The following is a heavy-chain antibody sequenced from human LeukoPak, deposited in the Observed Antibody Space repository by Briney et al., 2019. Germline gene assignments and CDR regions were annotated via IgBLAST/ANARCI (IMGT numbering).Heavy chain of an antibody. D-gene: IGHD1-14*01. Sequence: GGSLRLSCVASGFIFNDYAMYWVRQLPGKGLEWVSLISGDGDSTYYEDSVKGRFSMSRDNRRNSVYLQMNSLRIEDTALYYCAKDSLEAAGNFDYWGQGTLVTVPS. J-gene: IGHJ4*02. V-gene: IGHV3-43*02. CDR1: GFIFNDYA. CDR3: AKDSLEAAGNFDY. CDR2: ISGDGDST.